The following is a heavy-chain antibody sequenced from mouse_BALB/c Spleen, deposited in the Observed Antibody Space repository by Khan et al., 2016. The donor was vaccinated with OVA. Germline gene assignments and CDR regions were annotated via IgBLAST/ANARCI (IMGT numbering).Heavy chain of an antibody. CDR3: TRSGYGSFAY. V-gene: IGHV1S81*02. CDR1: GYTFTSYY. D-gene: IGHD2-2*01. CDR2: INPNNGGT. J-gene: IGHJ3*01. Sequence: QVQLKQSGAELVQPGASVKLSCTASGYTFTSYYLYWVRQRPGQGLEWIAEINPNNGGTNFNEKLKSKATLTVDKSSSTPYMQLSSLPSEDSTVFYCTRSGYGSFAYWGQGTMVTVSA.